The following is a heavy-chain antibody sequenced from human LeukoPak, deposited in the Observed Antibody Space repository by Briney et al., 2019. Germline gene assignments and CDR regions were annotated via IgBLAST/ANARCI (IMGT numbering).Heavy chain of an antibody. CDR3: ARGPLACSNNCYGYLDD. J-gene: IGHJ4*02. CDR1: GFTVSVNY. CDR2: IYSGGDT. V-gene: IGHV3-53*01. Sequence: GGSLRLSCAASGFTVSVNYMSWVRQAPGKGLEWISLIYSGGDTYYPDSVRGRFTISRDNSKNTLYLQMDSLRAEDTAVYYCARGPLACSNNCYGYLDDWGQGALVTVSS. D-gene: IGHD2-2*01.